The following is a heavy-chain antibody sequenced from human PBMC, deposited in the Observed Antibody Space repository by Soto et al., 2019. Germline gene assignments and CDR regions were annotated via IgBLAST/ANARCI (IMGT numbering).Heavy chain of an antibody. D-gene: IGHD2-2*01. Sequence: GESLKICCKGSGYSFTSYLIGWVRQMPGKGLEWMGIIYPGDSDTRYSPSFQGQVTISADKSISTAYLQWSSLKASDTAMYDCASCSSTSCQRHYYYYGMDVWGQGTTVTVSS. CDR2: IYPGDSDT. CDR1: GYSFTSYL. J-gene: IGHJ6*02. CDR3: ASCSSTSCQRHYYYYGMDV. V-gene: IGHV5-51*01.